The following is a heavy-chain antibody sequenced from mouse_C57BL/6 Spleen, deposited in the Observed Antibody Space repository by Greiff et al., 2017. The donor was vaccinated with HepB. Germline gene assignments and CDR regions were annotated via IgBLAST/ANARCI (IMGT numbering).Heavy chain of an antibody. Sequence: QVQLQQPGAELVMPGASVKLSCKASGYTFTSYWMHWVKQRPGQGLEWIGEIDPSDSYTNYNQKFKGKSTLTVDKSSSTAYMQLSSLTSEDSAVYYCARSADPIYYAYDDGHYYFDYWGQGTTLTVSS. CDR2: IDPSDSYT. CDR1: GYTFTSYW. D-gene: IGHD2-2*01. CDR3: ARSADPIYYAYDDGHYYFDY. V-gene: IGHV1-69*01. J-gene: IGHJ2*01.